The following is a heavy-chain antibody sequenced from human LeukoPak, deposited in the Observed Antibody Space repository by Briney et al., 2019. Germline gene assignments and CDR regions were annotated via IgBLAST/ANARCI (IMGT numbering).Heavy chain of an antibody. Sequence: ASVKVSCKASGYTFTSYGISWVRQAPGQGLEWMGWISAYNGNTNYAQKLQGRVTMTRDTSISTAYMELSRLRSDDTAVYYCATGYYTADAFDIWGQGTMVTVSS. CDR3: ATGYYTADAFDI. J-gene: IGHJ3*02. CDR1: GYTFTSYG. CDR2: ISAYNGNT. V-gene: IGHV1-18*01. D-gene: IGHD3-9*01.